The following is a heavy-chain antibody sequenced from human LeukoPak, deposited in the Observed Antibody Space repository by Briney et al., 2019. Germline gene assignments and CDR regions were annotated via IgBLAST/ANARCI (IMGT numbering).Heavy chain of an antibody. Sequence: PSETLSLTCTVSGGSISSYYWSWIRQPPGKGLEWIGYIYYSGSTNYNPSLKSRVTTSVDTSKNQFSLKLSSVTAADTAVYYCARGAGSHEYYFDYWGQGTLVTVSS. J-gene: IGHJ4*02. V-gene: IGHV4-59*01. D-gene: IGHD3-10*01. CDR1: GGSISSYY. CDR3: ARGAGSHEYYFDY. CDR2: IYYSGST.